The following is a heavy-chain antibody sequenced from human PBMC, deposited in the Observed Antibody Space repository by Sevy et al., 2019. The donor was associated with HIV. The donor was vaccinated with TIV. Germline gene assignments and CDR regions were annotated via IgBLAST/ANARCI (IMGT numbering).Heavy chain of an antibody. CDR1: GFSFSNYA. J-gene: IGHJ4*02. V-gene: IGHV3-23*01. CDR2: ITDGGGDT. CDR3: AKGSAASRPYYFDY. Sequence: GGSLRLPCAASGFSFSNYAMGWVRQTPGKGLEWFSAITDGGGDTYHADSVKGRFTISRDNSKNVLFLQMNSLRADDTALYYCAKGSAASRPYYFDYWGQGTLVTVSS. D-gene: IGHD2-2*01.